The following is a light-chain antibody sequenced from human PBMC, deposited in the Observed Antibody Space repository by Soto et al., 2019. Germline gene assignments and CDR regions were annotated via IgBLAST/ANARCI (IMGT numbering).Light chain of an antibody. CDR1: SSDVGGYNY. Sequence: QSVLTQPASVSGSPGQSITISCTGTSSDVGGYNYVSWYQQHPGKAPKLMIYDVSNRPSGVSNRFSGSKSGKTASLTISGLQAVDEADYYCSSYTTSGSLVFGGGTKLTVL. J-gene: IGLJ2*01. CDR3: SSYTTSGSLV. CDR2: DVS. V-gene: IGLV2-14*01.